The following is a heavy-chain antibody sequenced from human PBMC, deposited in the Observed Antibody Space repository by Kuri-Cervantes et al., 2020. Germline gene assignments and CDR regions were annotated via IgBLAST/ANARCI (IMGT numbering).Heavy chain of an antibody. V-gene: IGHV3-20*04. CDR2: INWNGGST. J-gene: IGHJ4*02. CDR1: GFSFDDYD. Sequence: GGSLRLSCAASGFSFDDYDMKWVRQAPGKGLEWVSGINWNGGSTGYADSVKGRFTISRDNAKNSLYLQMNSLRAEDTAVYYCAKHQAGYSGYDYFDYWGQGTLVTVSS. D-gene: IGHD5-12*01. CDR3: AKHQAGYSGYDYFDY.